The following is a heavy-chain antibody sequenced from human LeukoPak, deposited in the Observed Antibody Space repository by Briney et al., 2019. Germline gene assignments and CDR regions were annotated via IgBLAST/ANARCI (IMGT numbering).Heavy chain of an antibody. Sequence: GASVKVSCKASGYTFTGYYMHWVRQAPGQGLEWMGWINPNSGGTNYAQKLQGRVTMTTDTSTSTAYMELRSLRSDDTAVYYCARVPFGDYDFWSGYSPPDGMDVWGQGTTVTVSS. D-gene: IGHD3-3*01. CDR3: ARVPFGDYDFWSGYSPPDGMDV. CDR2: INPNSGGT. J-gene: IGHJ6*02. V-gene: IGHV1-2*02. CDR1: GYTFTGYY.